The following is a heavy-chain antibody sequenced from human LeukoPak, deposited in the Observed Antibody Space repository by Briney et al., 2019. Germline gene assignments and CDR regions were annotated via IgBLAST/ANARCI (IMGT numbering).Heavy chain of an antibody. V-gene: IGHV4-38-2*01. CDR3: ARHAGVVPAAYYYYMDV. J-gene: IGHJ6*03. Sequence: PSETLSLTCAVSGYSISSGYYWGWIRQPPGKGLEWIGSIYHSGSTYYNPSLKSRVTISVDTSKNQFSLKLSSVTAADTAVYYCARHAGVVPAAYYYYMDVWGKGTTVTVSS. CDR2: IYHSGST. CDR1: GYSISSGYY. D-gene: IGHD2-2*01.